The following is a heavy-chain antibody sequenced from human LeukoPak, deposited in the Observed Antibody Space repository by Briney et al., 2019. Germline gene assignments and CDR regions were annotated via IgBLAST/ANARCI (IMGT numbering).Heavy chain of an antibody. J-gene: IGHJ3*02. CDR3: ARFSRYFDWLLSAFDI. D-gene: IGHD3-9*01. Sequence: SETLSLTCAVYGGSFSGYYWSWIRRPPGKGLEWIGEINHSGSTNHNPSLKSRVTISVDTSKNQFSLKLSSVTAADTAVYYCARFSRYFDWLLSAFDIWGQGTMVTVSS. CDR1: GGSFSGYY. CDR2: INHSGST. V-gene: IGHV4-34*01.